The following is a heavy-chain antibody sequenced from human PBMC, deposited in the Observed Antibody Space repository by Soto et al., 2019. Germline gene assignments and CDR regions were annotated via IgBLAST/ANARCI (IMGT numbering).Heavy chain of an antibody. Sequence: DVQLVESGGGLIQPGASLRLYCVAFGFTISGKKYVAWLRQAPGKGLEWVSALYDVDGSFYADSVKGRFTTSSDSSKTTVYLQMNDLRPDDTAVYYCATWHEREHAYDVWGQGTTVTVSS. D-gene: IGHD1-1*01. V-gene: IGHV3-53*01. CDR3: ATWHEREHAYDV. CDR1: GFTISGKKY. CDR2: LYDVDGS. J-gene: IGHJ3*01.